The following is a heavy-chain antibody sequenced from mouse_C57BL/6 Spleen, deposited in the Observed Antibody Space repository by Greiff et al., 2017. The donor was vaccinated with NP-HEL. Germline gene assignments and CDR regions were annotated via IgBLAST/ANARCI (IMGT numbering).Heavy chain of an antibody. V-gene: IGHV1-15*01. J-gene: IGHJ2*01. CDR3: TRSYYYGSSYPYYFDY. Sequence: QVHVKQSDAELVKPGASVTLSCKASGYTFTDYEMHWVKQTPVHGLEWIGAIDPETGGTAYNQKFKGKAILTADKSSSTAYMELRSLTSEDSAVYYCTRSYYYGSSYPYYFDYWGQGTTLTVSS. CDR1: GYTFTDYE. CDR2: IDPETGGT. D-gene: IGHD1-1*01.